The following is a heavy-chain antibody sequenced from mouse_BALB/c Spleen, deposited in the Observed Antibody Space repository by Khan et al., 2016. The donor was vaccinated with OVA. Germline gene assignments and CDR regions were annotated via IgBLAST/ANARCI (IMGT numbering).Heavy chain of an antibody. CDR2: IYPGNGYT. Sequence: EVQLQESGAELGRPGSSVKLSCKTSGFTFTSYGIKWVKQRHGKGLEWIGYIYPGNGYTVYNEKFQGKATLTSDTSYSTAYMQTRRLKSEDSAIYVGAAAYYRNSFDYGGQGTTLTASA. J-gene: IGHJ2*01. CDR3: AAAYYRNSFDY. D-gene: IGHD2-14*01. CDR1: GFTFTSYG. V-gene: IGHV1S134*01.